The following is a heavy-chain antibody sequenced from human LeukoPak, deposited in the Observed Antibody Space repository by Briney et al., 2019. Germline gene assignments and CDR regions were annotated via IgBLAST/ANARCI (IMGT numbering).Heavy chain of an antibody. CDR1: GYTFTSYG. V-gene: IGHV1-18*01. CDR2: ISAYNGNT. CDR3: ATNILVRDIINWFDP. D-gene: IGHD3-10*01. J-gene: IGHJ5*02. Sequence: ASVKVSCKASGYTFTSYGISWVRQAPGQGLEWMGWISAYNGNTNYAQTLQGRVTMTTDTSTSTAYMELSSLRYDDTAVYYCATNILVRDIINWFDPWGQGTLVTVSS.